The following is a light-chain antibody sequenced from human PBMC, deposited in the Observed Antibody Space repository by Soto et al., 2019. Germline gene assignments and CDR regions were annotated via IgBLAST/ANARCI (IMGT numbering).Light chain of an antibody. V-gene: IGKV1-16*02. Sequence: IQITQPPATLSASLGAKVTITCRASQGIIIYVDWFQQKPGKAPKSLIYAASSLQGRLPSKFRGSGSRKDFTPPISTLPRADVGPYYCQEYDRYPYPFGKGT. CDR2: AAS. CDR1: QGIIIY. J-gene: IGKJ2*01. CDR3: QEYDRYPYP.